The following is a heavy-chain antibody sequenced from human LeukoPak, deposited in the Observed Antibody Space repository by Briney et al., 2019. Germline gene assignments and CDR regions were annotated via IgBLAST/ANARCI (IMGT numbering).Heavy chain of an antibody. V-gene: IGHV1-69*13. CDR2: IIPIFGTA. D-gene: IGHD3-10*01. J-gene: IGHJ4*02. CDR3: ARSAYHGSGSYYFDY. CDR1: GGTFSSYA. Sequence: SVKVSCKASGGTFSSYAISWVRQAPGQGLEWMGGIIPIFGTANYAQKFQGRVTITADESTSTAYMELSSLRSEDTAVYYCARSAYHGSGSYYFDYWGQGTLVTVSS.